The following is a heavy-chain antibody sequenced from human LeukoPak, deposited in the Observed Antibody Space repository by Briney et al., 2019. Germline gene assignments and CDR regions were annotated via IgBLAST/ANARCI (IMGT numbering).Heavy chain of an antibody. V-gene: IGHV4-59*01. D-gene: IGHD4-17*01. CDR3: ARGGDYVPTDFDY. J-gene: IGHJ4*02. CDR1: GGSFSGYY. CDR2: IYYSGST. Sequence: SETLSLTCAVYGGSFSGYYWSWIRQPPGKGLEWIGYIYYSGSTNYNPSLKSRVTISVDTSKNQFSLKLSSVTAADTAVYYCARGGDYVPTDFDYWGQGTLVTVSS.